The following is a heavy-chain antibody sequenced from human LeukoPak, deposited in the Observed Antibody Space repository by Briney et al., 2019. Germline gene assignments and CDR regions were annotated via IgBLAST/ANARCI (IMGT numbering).Heavy chain of an antibody. CDR2: INPNSGGT. J-gene: IGHJ4*02. D-gene: IGHD6-13*01. CDR1: GYTFTGYY. Sequence: ASVKVSRKASGYTFTGYYMHWVRQAPGQGLEWMGWINPNSGGTNYAEKFQGRVTMTRDTSISTAYMELSRLRSDDTAVYYCARVEHQLVRYFDYWGQGTLVTVSS. CDR3: ARVEHQLVRYFDY. V-gene: IGHV1-2*02.